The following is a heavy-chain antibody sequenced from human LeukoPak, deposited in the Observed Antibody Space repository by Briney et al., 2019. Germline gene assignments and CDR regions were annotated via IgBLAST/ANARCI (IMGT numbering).Heavy chain of an antibody. CDR3: AKFTGRGYNNRYFDY. D-gene: IGHD5-24*01. J-gene: IGHJ4*02. CDR1: GFTFSSYG. V-gene: IGHV3-30*18. CDR2: ISYDGSNK. Sequence: PGGSLRLSCAASGFTFSSYGMHWVRQAPGKGLEWVAVISYDGSNKYYADSVKGRFTISRDNSKNTLYLQMNSLRAEDTAVYYCAKFTGRGYNNRYFDYWGQGTLVTVSS.